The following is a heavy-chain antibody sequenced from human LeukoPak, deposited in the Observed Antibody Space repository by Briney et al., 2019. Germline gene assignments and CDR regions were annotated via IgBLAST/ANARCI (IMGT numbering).Heavy chain of an antibody. J-gene: IGHJ3*02. Sequence: GGSLRLSCAASGFTFSSYSMNWVRQAPGKGLEWVSSISSSSSYIYYADSVKGRFTISRDNAKNSLYLQMNSLRAGDTAVYYCARASAVAGTRAFDIWGQGTMVTVSS. CDR1: GFTFSSYS. CDR3: ARASAVAGTRAFDI. CDR2: ISSSSSYI. D-gene: IGHD6-19*01. V-gene: IGHV3-21*01.